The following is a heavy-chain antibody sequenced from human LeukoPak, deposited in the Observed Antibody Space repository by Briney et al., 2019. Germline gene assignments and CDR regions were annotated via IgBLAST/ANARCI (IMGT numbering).Heavy chain of an antibody. Sequence: GGSLRLSCAASGFTVSSTYMSWVRQAPGKGLEWVSVIYSGGKVYYIDSVKGRFTISRDTSKNTLYLQMNSLRVEDTAVYFCAGRHCSGGGCYFAGADPSDYWGQGTLVTVSS. CDR1: GFTVSSTY. CDR2: IYSGGKV. CDR3: AGRHCSGGGCYFAGADPSDY. J-gene: IGHJ4*02. V-gene: IGHV3-53*01. D-gene: IGHD2-15*01.